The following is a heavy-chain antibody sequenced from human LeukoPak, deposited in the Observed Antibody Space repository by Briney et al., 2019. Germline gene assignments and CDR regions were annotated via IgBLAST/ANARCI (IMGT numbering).Heavy chain of an antibody. V-gene: IGHV1-24*01. J-gene: IGHJ1*01. CDR2: FDPEDGET. CDR3: ARERMGITGTQKYFQH. D-gene: IGHD1-20*01. Sequence: ASVKVSCKVSGYTLTELSMHWVRQAPGKGLEWMGGFDPEDGETIYAQKFQGRVTMTEDTSTDTAYMELSSLRSEDTAVYYCARERMGITGTQKYFQHWGQGTLVTVSS. CDR1: GYTLTELS.